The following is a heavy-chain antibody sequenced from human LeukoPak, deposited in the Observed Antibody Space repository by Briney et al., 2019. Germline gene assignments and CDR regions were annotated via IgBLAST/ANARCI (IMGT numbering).Heavy chain of an antibody. Sequence: ASVKVSCTASGYTFTGYYMHWVRQAPGQGLEWMGWINPNSGGTNYAQTFQGRVTMTRDTSISTAYMELSRLRSDDTAVYYCARDRTAMVDYWGQGTLVTVSS. CDR1: GYTFTGYY. CDR2: INPNSGGT. D-gene: IGHD5-18*01. V-gene: IGHV1-2*02. CDR3: ARDRTAMVDY. J-gene: IGHJ4*02.